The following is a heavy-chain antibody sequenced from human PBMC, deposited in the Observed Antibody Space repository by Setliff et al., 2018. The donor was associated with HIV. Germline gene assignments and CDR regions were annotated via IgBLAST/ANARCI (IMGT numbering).Heavy chain of an antibody. Sequence: PGGSLRLSCAVSGFIFSNYDMNWVRQTPGKGLDWISYISSRGSTINYTDSVKGRFTIPRDNVKHSMYLQMNSLRAEDTAVYYCARDSLLEWSRYGYKDVWGKGTTVTVSS. CDR3: ARDSLLEWSRYGYKDV. J-gene: IGHJ6*03. V-gene: IGHV3-48*01. D-gene: IGHD3-3*01. CDR1: GFIFSNYD. CDR2: ISSRGSTI.